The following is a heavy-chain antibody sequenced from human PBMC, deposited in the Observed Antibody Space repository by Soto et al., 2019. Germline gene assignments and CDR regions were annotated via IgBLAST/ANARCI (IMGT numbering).Heavy chain of an antibody. Sequence: VHLVESGGGVVQPGRSLRLSCAASGFTFSSYAMHWVRQAPGKGLEWVAVISYDGSNKYYADSVKGRFTISRDNSKNTLYLQMNSLRAEDTAVYYCARMYSSGWYNWFDPWGQGTLVTVSS. CDR1: GFTFSSYA. J-gene: IGHJ5*02. D-gene: IGHD6-19*01. CDR2: ISYDGSNK. CDR3: ARMYSSGWYNWFDP. V-gene: IGHV3-30-3*01.